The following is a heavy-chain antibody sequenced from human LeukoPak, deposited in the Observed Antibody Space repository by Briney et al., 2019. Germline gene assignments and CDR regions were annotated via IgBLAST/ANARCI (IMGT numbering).Heavy chain of an antibody. J-gene: IGHJ4*02. CDR2: IYYSGST. D-gene: IGHD2-2*01. CDR3: ASSTYCSDSSCYGGY. CDR1: GDSISSTDFY. Sequence: PSETLSLTCTVSGDSISSTDFYWNWIRQPPGKGLEWIGYIYYSGSTYYNPSLKSRVTISADTSKNQFSLILSSVTAADTAVYYCASSTYCSDSSCYGGYWGQGTLVTVSS. V-gene: IGHV4-30-4*08.